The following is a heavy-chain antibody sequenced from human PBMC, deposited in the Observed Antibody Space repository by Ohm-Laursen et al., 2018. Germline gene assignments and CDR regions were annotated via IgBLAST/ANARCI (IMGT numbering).Heavy chain of an antibody. CDR1: GFTFSSYS. V-gene: IGHV3-21*01. Sequence: LRLSCAASGFTFSSYSMNWVRQAPGKGLEWVSSISSSSSYIYYADSVKGRFTISRDNSKNTLYLQMNSLRAEDTAVYYCVRDDYDSSGSLSDPWGQGTLVTVSS. J-gene: IGHJ5*02. CDR2: ISSSSSYI. CDR3: VRDDYDSSGSLSDP. D-gene: IGHD3-22*01.